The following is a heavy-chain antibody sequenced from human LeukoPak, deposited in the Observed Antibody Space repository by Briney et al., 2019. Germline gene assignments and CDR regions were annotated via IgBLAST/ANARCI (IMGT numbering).Heavy chain of an antibody. D-gene: IGHD3-22*01. J-gene: IGHJ3*02. CDR3: ARDPLDSKSWASRAFDI. Sequence: SSETLSLTCTVSGGSISSSSYYWGWIRQPPGKGLEWIGSIYYSGNTYYNPSLKSRVIISVDTSKNQFSLRLSSVTAADTAVYYCARDPLDSKSWASRAFDIWGQGTMVTVSS. CDR2: IYYSGNT. CDR1: GGSISSSSYY. V-gene: IGHV4-39*07.